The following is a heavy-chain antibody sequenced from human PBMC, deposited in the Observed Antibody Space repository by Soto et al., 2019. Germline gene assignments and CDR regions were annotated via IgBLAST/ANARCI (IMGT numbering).Heavy chain of an antibody. J-gene: IGHJ5*02. D-gene: IGHD6-19*01. Sequence: ASVKVSCKSSGYTFTSNSMPSVRQATGQRREWMGWITAGNGNTKYSQKFQGRVSITRDTSASTDYMELSSLRSEDTAVYYCARDYSSGWSTNFWGKGQNWFDPWGQGTLVTVS. CDR3: ARDYSSGWSTNFWGKGQNWFDP. CDR2: ITAGNGNT. V-gene: IGHV1-3*01. CDR1: GYTFTSNS.